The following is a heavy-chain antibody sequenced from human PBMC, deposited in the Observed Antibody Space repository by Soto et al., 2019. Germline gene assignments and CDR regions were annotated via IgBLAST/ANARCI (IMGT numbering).Heavy chain of an antibody. CDR3: VGGSFGVGYYYGMDV. CDR1: GGSISSGGYY. Sequence: SETLSLTCTVSGGSISSGGYYWSWIRQHPGKGLEWIGYIYYSGSTYYNPSLKSRVTISVDTSKNQFSLKLSSVTAADTAVYYCVGGSFGVGYYYGMDVWGQGTTVTVSS. D-gene: IGHD3-3*01. V-gene: IGHV4-31*03. CDR2: IYYSGST. J-gene: IGHJ6*02.